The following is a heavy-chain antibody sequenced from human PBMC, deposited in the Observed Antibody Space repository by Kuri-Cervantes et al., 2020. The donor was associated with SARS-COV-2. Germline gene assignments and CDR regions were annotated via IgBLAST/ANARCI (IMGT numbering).Heavy chain of an antibody. V-gene: IGHV1-2*02. J-gene: IGHJ4*02. CDR3: AREWIDRIEMTTPTHFEY. CDR2: INPNSGGT. CDR1: GYTFTGYY. Sequence: ASVNVSCKASGYTFTGYYMHWVRQAPGQGLEWIGWINPNSGGTNYAQKFQGRVTMTRDTSISTAYMELSRLRSDDTAVYYCAREWIDRIEMTTPTHFEYWGQGTLVTVSS. D-gene: IGHD5-24*01.